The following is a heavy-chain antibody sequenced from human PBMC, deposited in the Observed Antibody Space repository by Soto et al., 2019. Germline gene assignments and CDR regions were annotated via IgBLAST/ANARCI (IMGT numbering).Heavy chain of an antibody. CDR1: GGSISSSSYY. Sequence: SETLSLTCTVSGGSISSSSYYWGWIRQPPGKGLEWIGSIYYSGSTYYSPSLKSRVTISVDTSKNQFSLKLSSVTAADTAVYYCARMRWLQFRIDYWGQGPLVTVYS. CDR2: IYYSGST. J-gene: IGHJ4*02. D-gene: IGHD5-12*01. CDR3: ARMRWLQFRIDY. V-gene: IGHV4-39*01.